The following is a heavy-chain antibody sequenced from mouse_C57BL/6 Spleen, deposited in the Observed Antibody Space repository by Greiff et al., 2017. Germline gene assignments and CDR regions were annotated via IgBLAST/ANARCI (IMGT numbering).Heavy chain of an antibody. J-gene: IGHJ2*01. CDR1: GYAFSSSW. CDR2: IYPGDGDT. Sequence: VQVVESGPELVKPGASVKISCKASGYAFSSSWMNWVKQRPGKGLEWIGRIYPGDGDTNYNGKFKGKATLTADKSSSTAYMQLSSLTSEDSAVYFCARETTVYFDYWGQGTTLTVSS. D-gene: IGHD1-1*01. CDR3: ARETTVYFDY. V-gene: IGHV1-82*01.